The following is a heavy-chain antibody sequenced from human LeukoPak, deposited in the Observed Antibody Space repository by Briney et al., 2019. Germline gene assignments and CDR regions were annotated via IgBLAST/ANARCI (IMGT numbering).Heavy chain of an antibody. CDR2: INPNSGGT. J-gene: IGHJ4*02. V-gene: IGHV1-2*02. CDR1: GYTFTGYY. Sequence: GASVKVSCKASGYTFTGYYMHWVRQAPGQGLEWMGWINPNSGGTNYAQKFQGRVTMTRDTSISTAYMELSRLRSDDTAVYYCARPGDYYGSGSYFDYWGQGTLVTVSS. CDR3: ARPGDYYGSGSYFDY. D-gene: IGHD3-10*01.